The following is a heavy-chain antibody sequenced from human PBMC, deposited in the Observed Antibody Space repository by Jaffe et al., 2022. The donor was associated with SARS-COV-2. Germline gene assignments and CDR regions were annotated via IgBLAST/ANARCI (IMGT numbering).Heavy chain of an antibody. CDR2: IYTSGST. Sequence: QVQLQESGPGLVKPSQTLSLTCTVSGGSISSGSYYWSWIRQPAGKGLEWIGRIYTSGSTNYNPSLKSRVTISVDTSKNQFSLKLSSVTAADTAVYYCARDAPGVAFDIWGQGTMVTVSS. CDR3: ARDAPGVAFDI. V-gene: IGHV4-61*02. CDR1: GGSISSGSYY. D-gene: IGHD7-27*01. J-gene: IGHJ3*02.